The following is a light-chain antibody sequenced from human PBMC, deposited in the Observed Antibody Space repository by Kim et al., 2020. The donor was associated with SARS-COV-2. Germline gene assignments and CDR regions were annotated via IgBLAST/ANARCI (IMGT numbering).Light chain of an antibody. J-gene: IGKJ5*01. Sequence: PGERATLSCRASQSVSTYLAWYQQKPGQAPRLLSYDASNRATGIPARFSGSGSGTDFTLTFSSLEPEDFAIYYCQQRSDWPSITFGQGTRLEIK. CDR1: QSVSTY. V-gene: IGKV3-11*01. CDR2: DAS. CDR3: QQRSDWPSIT.